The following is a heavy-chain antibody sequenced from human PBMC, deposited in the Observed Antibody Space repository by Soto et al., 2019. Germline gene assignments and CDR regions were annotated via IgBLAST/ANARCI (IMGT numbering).Heavy chain of an antibody. D-gene: IGHD6-13*01. Sequence: QVQLVQSGAEVKKPGASVKVSCKASGYTFTSYAMHWVRQAPGQRLEWMGWINAGNGNTKYSQKFQGRVTITRDTSASTAYMELSSLRSEDTAVYYCAREPIAAATFDYWSQGTLVTVSS. CDR2: INAGNGNT. J-gene: IGHJ4*02. CDR1: GYTFTSYA. V-gene: IGHV1-3*01. CDR3: AREPIAAATFDY.